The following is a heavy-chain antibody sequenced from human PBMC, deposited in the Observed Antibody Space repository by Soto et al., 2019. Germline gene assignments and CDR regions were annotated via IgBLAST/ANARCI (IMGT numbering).Heavy chain of an antibody. CDR3: ARHVVPAANYFDY. D-gene: IGHD2-2*01. J-gene: IGHJ4*02. CDR1: GGSISNSY. V-gene: IGHV4-59*08. CDR2: IYYSGST. Sequence: QVQLQESGPGLVKPSETLSLTCTVSGGSISNSYWSWIRQPPGKGLEWIAYIYYSGSTNYNPSLKSRVTMSLDTSKNHFSLKLISVTAADTAVYYCARHVVPAANYFDYWGQGTLVTVSS.